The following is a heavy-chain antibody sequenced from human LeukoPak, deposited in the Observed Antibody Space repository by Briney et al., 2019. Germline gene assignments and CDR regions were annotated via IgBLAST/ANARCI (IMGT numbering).Heavy chain of an antibody. CDR2: ISSGGDVT. D-gene: IGHD6-19*01. Sequence: EGSLRLSCAASGFTFSGHSMSWVRQAPGKGLEWVSAISSGGDVTFYADSVKGRFIVSRDQSNNMLSLQMSSLRAEDTALYYCAKHRAPVPGSHPKNPTAYFEDWGQGTLVTVSS. J-gene: IGHJ4*02. CDR1: GFTFSGHS. CDR3: AKHRAPVPGSHPKNPTAYFED. V-gene: IGHV3-23*01.